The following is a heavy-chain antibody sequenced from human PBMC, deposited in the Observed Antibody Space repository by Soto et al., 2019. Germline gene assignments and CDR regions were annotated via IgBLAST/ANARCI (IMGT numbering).Heavy chain of an antibody. J-gene: IGHJ4*02. V-gene: IGHV1-3*04. Sequence: APAKASSKAPRLTFNSYSTPWVGQAPGQGLECMGWINSANGDTKYSQKFQGRVTITRDTSASTAYMELSSLRSEDTAVYYCARAVAVAADFDYWGQGTLVTVSS. CDR2: INSANGDT. D-gene: IGHD6-19*01. CDR1: RLTFNSYS. CDR3: ARAVAVAADFDY.